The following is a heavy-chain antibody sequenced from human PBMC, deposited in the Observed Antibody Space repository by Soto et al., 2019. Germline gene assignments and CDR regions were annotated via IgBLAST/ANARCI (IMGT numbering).Heavy chain of an antibody. V-gene: IGHV4-4*07. Sequence: SETLSLTCSVSGGSISPYYWSWIRQPAGKGLEWIGRIYASGSTNYNPSLKSRVTMSVATSKNQFSLKLTSVTAADTATYYCARGGMVIIPTATAFDYWGQGTLVTVST. CDR2: IYASGST. D-gene: IGHD1-1*01. J-gene: IGHJ4*02. CDR1: GGSISPYY. CDR3: ARGGMVIIPTATAFDY.